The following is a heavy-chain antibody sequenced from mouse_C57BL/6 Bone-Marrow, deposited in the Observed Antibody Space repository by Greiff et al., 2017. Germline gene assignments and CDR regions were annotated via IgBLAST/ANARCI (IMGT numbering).Heavy chain of an antibody. CDR2: IYPGDGDT. V-gene: IGHV1-82*01. J-gene: IGHJ4*01. CDR1: GYAFSSSW. CDR3: ARRRDYGNYVNYYAMDY. D-gene: IGHD2-1*01. Sequence: VMLVESGPELVKPGASVKISCKASGYAFSSSWMNWVKQRPGKGLEWIGRIYPGDGDTNYNGKFKGKATLTADKSSSTASMQLSSLTSEDSAVYCCARRRDYGNYVNYYAMDYWGQGTSVTVSS.